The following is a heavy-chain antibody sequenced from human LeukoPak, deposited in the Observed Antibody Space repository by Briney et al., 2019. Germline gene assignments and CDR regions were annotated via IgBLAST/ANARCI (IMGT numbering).Heavy chain of an antibody. Sequence: SQTLSLTCTVSGGSISSGGYYWSWIRQHPGKGLEWIGYIYYSGSTYYNPSLKSRVTISVDTSKNQFSLKLSSVTAADTAVYYCARGGIAVAGRLVYWGQGTLVTVSS. CDR1: GGSISSGGYY. V-gene: IGHV4-31*03. CDR3: ARGGIAVAGRLVY. D-gene: IGHD6-19*01. J-gene: IGHJ4*02. CDR2: IYYSGST.